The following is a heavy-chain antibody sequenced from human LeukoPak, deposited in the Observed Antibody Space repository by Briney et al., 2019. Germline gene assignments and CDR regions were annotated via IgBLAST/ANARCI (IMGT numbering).Heavy chain of an antibody. CDR3: ARAQWISGVVINGPKDY. Sequence: PGGSLRLSCAASGFTFSSYWMSWVRHSPGKGLEWVANIMHDGSERYYVDSVKGRFTISRDNAKNSLFLQMNTLRAEDTAVYYCARAQWISGVVINGPKDYWGQGTLVTVSS. J-gene: IGHJ4*02. CDR2: IMHDGSER. V-gene: IGHV3-7*01. D-gene: IGHD3-3*01. CDR1: GFTFSSYW.